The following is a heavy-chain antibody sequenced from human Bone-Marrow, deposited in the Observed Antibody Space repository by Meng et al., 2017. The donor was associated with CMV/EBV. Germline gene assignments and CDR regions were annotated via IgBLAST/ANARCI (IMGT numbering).Heavy chain of an antibody. D-gene: IGHD3-3*01. J-gene: IGHJ3*02. CDR2: ISSSSSYI. CDR3: ARDGDRGIFGVGEDAFDI. Sequence: GESLKISCAASGFTFSSYSMNWVRQAPGKGLEWVSSISSSSSYIYYADSVKGRFTISRDNAKNSLYLQMNSLRAEDTAVDYCARDGDRGIFGVGEDAFDIWGQGTMVTVSS. V-gene: IGHV3-21*01. CDR1: GFTFSSYS.